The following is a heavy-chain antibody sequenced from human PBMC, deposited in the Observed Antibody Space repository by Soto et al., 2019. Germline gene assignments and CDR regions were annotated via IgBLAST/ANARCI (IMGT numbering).Heavy chain of an antibody. D-gene: IGHD6-19*01. CDR3: AKDRIAVAAPYNWFDP. Sequence: GGSLRFSCVASGFTYSSYAMSWVRQAPGKGLEWVSTITGGADNTHYADSVKGRFTISRDNSKNTLSPQMDSLRVEDTAVYHCAKDRIAVAAPYNWFDPWGQGTLVTVSS. CDR1: GFTYSSYA. J-gene: IGHJ5*02. V-gene: IGHV3-23*01. CDR2: ITGGADNT.